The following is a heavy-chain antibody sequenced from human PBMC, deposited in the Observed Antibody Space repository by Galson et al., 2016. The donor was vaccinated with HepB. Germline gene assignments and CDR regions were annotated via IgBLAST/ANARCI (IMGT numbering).Heavy chain of an antibody. D-gene: IGHD1-26*01. J-gene: IGHJ4*02. CDR2: YHYSGNT. CDR1: GGSISRSSYY. CDR3: AKDNSGSYIGY. Sequence: SETLSLTCTVTGGSISRSSYYWGWIRQPPGKGLEWIGFYHYSGNTNYNASLKSRVTISFDTSKNQFSLKLRSVTAADTAVYYCAKDNSGSYIGYWGQGILVTVSS. V-gene: IGHV4-61*05.